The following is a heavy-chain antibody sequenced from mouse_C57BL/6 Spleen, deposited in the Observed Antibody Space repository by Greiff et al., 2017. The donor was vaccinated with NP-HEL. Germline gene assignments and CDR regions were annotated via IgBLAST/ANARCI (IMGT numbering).Heavy chain of an antibody. CDR2: IYPGDGDT. CDR3: ARMDYYGSRNDY. D-gene: IGHD1-1*01. CDR1: GYAFSSSW. J-gene: IGHJ2*01. V-gene: IGHV1-82*01. Sequence: QVQLKQSGPELVKPGASVKISCKASGYAFSSSWMNWVKQRPGKGLEWIGRIYPGDGDTNYNGKFKGKATLTADKSSSTAYMQLSSLTSEDSAVYFCARMDYYGSRNDYWGQGTTLTVSS.